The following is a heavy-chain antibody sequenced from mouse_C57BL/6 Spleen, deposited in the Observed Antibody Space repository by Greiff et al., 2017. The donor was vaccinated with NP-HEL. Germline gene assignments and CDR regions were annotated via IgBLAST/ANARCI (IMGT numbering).Heavy chain of an antibody. V-gene: IGHV6-3*01. CDR1: GFTFSNYW. Sequence: EVKVEESGGGLVQPGGSMKLSCVASGFTFSNYWMNWVRQSPEKGLEWVAQIRLKSDNYATHYAESVKGRFTISRDDSKSSVYLQMNNLRAEDTGIYYCTGSAYYSPTSYWGQGTLVTVSA. CDR3: TGSAYYSPTSY. J-gene: IGHJ3*01. D-gene: IGHD1-1*01. CDR2: IRLKSDNYAT.